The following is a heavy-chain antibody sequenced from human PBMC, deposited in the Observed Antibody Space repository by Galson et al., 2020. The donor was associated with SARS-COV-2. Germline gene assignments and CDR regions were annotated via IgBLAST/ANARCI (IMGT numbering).Heavy chain of an antibody. J-gene: IGHJ4*02. CDR2: IHHSGSA. CDR1: GGSFSNYY. CDR3: ARGQYYDSSADYVSGYDY. D-gene: IGHD3-22*01. V-gene: IGHV4-34*01. Sequence: SETLSLTCAVYGGSFSNYYWSWIRQPPGKRLEWIGEIHHSGSANYNPSLKSRVTISVVTSKNQFSLKLTSVTAADTAVYYCARGQYYDSSADYVSGYDYWGQGTLVTVSA.